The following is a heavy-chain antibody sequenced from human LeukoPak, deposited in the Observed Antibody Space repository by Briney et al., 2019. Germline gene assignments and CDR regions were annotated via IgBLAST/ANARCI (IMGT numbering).Heavy chain of an antibody. J-gene: IGHJ4*02. CDR1: GFTFSRYA. V-gene: IGHV3-30-3*01. CDR2: ISYDGSNE. Sequence: GGSLRLSCAASGFTFSRYAMHWVRQAPGKGLEWVAVISYDGSNEYYAESVKGRFNISRDSSENTLYLEMNSLRVEDTAVYYCARVGYYSSGPFSYFDYWGQGTLVTVSS. D-gene: IGHD3-10*01. CDR3: ARVGYYSSGPFSYFDY.